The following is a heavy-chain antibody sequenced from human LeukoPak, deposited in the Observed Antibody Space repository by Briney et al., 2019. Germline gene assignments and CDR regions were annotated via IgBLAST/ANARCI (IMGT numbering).Heavy chain of an antibody. D-gene: IGHD3-22*01. J-gene: IGHJ4*02. V-gene: IGHV1-69*04. Sequence: GASVKVSCKASGHTFTNYAITWVRQAPGQGLEWMGRIIPILGIANYAQKFQGRVTITADKSTSTAYMELSSLRSEDTAVYYCARLQNSQYYYDSSGYDYWGQGTLVTVSS. CDR2: IIPILGIA. CDR1: GHTFTNYA. CDR3: ARLQNSQYYYDSSGYDY.